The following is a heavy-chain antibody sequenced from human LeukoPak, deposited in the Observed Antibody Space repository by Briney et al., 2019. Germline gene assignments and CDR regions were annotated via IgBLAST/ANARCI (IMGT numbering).Heavy chain of an antibody. D-gene: IGHD3-22*01. CDR2: IYTSGST. Sequence: PSETLSLTCTVSGGSISSGSYYWSWIRQPAGKGLEWIGRIYTSGSTNYNPSPKSRVTISVDTSKNQFSLKLSSVTAADTAVYYCARDGVYDSSGYFPEYFQHWGQGTLVTVSS. J-gene: IGHJ1*01. V-gene: IGHV4-61*02. CDR1: GGSISSGSYY. CDR3: ARDGVYDSSGYFPEYFQH.